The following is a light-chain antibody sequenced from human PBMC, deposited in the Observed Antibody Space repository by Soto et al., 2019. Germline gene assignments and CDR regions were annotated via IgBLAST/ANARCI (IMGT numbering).Light chain of an antibody. CDR2: EVR. V-gene: IGLV2-18*02. CDR3: SSYTSSSTLV. J-gene: IGLJ2*01. CDR1: SSDVGSYNR. Sequence: QLVLTQPPSVSGSPGQSVTISCTGTSSDVGSYNRVSWYQQPPGTAPKLMIYEVRNRPSGVPDRFSGSKSGNTASLTISGLQAEDEADYYCSSYTSSSTLVFGGGTKLTVL.